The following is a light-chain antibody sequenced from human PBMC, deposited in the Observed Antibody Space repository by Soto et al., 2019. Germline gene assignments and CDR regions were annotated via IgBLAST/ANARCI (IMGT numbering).Light chain of an antibody. CDR1: QSVSSY. J-gene: IGKJ4*01. CDR2: DAS. Sequence: IGLTQSPATLSLSPGERATLSCSASQSVSSYLAWYQQKPGQAPRLLIYDASNRATGIPARLSGSGSGTDFTLTISIRGPEDFAVYYCQQRSNSPLTFGGGTKVEIK. CDR3: QQRSNSPLT. V-gene: IGKV3-11*01.